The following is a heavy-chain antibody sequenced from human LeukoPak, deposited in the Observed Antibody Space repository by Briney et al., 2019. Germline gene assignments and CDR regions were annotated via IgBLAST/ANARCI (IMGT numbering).Heavy chain of an antibody. CDR2: ISAYNGNT. CDR1: GYIFTSYG. D-gene: IGHD3-10*01. V-gene: IGHV1-18*01. J-gene: IGHJ4*02. Sequence: GASVKVSCKASGYIFTSYGINWVRQAPGQGLEWMGWISAYNGNTNYAQKFQGRVTMTTDTSTRTAYMELRSLRSDDTAVYYCARDFMETRRMVRGVIQGVDYWGQGTLVTVSS. CDR3: ARDFMETRRMVRGVIQGVDY.